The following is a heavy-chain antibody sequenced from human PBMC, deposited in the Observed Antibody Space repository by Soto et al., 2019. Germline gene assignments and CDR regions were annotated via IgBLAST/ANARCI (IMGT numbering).Heavy chain of an antibody. Sequence: QVQLVESGGGVVQPGRSLRLSCAACGFTFSSYSMHWVRQAPGKGLEWVAVISYDGSNKYYADSVKGRFTISRDNSKNTLYLQMNSLRAEDTAVYYCAKRINYYDSSGFADYWGQGTLVTVSS. J-gene: IGHJ4*02. D-gene: IGHD3-22*01. V-gene: IGHV3-30*18. CDR1: GFTFSSYS. CDR2: ISYDGSNK. CDR3: AKRINYYDSSGFADY.